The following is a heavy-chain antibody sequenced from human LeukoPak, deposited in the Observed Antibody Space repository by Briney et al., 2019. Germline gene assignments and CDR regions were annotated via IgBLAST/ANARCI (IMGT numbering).Heavy chain of an antibody. Sequence: VSVKVSCKASGYTFTGYYMHWVRQAPGQGLGWMGWINPNSGGTNYAQKFQGRVTMTRDTSIRIAYMELRRLRSDDTAVYYCARGSRGMDVWGQGTTVTVSS. J-gene: IGHJ6*02. CDR1: GYTFTGYY. CDR3: ARGSRGMDV. CDR2: INPNSGGT. V-gene: IGHV1-2*02.